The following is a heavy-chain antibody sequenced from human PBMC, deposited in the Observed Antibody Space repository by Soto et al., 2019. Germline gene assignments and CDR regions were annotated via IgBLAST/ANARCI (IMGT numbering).Heavy chain of an antibody. V-gene: IGHV4-34*01. Sequence: SETLSLTCAVYGGSFSGYYWSWIRQPPGKGLECIGEINHSRRTNYNPSLKSRVTISIDTSKNQFSLRLSSVTAADTAIYYCARDSLGIAVLGTGRSKNNWFDPWGQGTLVTVSS. D-gene: IGHD6-19*01. J-gene: IGHJ5*02. CDR3: ARDSLGIAVLGTGRSKNNWFDP. CDR2: INHSRRT. CDR1: GGSFSGYY.